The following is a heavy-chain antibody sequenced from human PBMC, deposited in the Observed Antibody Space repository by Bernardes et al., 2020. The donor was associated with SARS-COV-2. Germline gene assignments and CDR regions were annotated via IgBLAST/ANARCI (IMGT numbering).Heavy chain of an antibody. CDR1: GFTFSDYA. CDR3: AREHTMETTYWVRYFDL. V-gene: IGHV3-23*01. CDR2: INTNAVTT. D-gene: IGHD4-17*01. J-gene: IGHJ2*01. Sequence: GGSLRLSCAVSGFTFSDYAMHWVRQAPGKGLEWLSVINTNAVTTYYADSVKGRFTISRDNSKDTLYLQMNSLRAEDTAVYYCAREHTMETTYWVRYFDLWGRGTLVTVSS.